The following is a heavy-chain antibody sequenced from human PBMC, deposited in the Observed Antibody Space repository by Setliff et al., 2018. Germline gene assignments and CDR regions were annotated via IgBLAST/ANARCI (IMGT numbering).Heavy chain of an antibody. Sequence: PGGSLRLSCAASGFTFSTYSLIWVRQAPGTGLEWVSSISPSSSHIYYADSAEGRFTISRDNAKNSVYLQMNSLRAEDTAVYYCARGHTSMAPWGQGTLVTVSS. CDR1: GFTFSTYS. CDR2: ISPSSSHI. V-gene: IGHV3-21*04. D-gene: IGHD5-18*01. J-gene: IGHJ5*02. CDR3: ARGHTSMAP.